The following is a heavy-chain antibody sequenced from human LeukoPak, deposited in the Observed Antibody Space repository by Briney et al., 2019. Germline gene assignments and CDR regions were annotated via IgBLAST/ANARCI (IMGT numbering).Heavy chain of an antibody. J-gene: IGHJ6*02. V-gene: IGHV3-23*01. CDR2: ISGTGDVS. CDR3: AKAFVPYYYGMDV. Sequence: GGSLRLSCAASGFAFSDYSMRWVRQAPGKGLKWVSSISGTGDVSKYADSVKGRFTISRDNSKNTLYLQVNSLRAEETAVYYCAKAFVPYYYGMDVWGQGTTVTVS. CDR1: GFAFSDYS. D-gene: IGHD2/OR15-2a*01.